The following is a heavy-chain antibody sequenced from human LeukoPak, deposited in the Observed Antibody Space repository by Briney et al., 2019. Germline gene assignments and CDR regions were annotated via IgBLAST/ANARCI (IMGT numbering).Heavy chain of an antibody. CDR3: ARGTMVRGYEYYYYYYYMDV. Sequence: GGSLRLSCAASGFTFSDYYMSWIRQAPGKGLEWVSYISSSGSTIYYADSVKGRFTISRDNAKNSLYLQMNSLRAEDTAVYYCARGTMVRGYEYYYYYYYMDVWGKGTTVTISS. CDR1: GFTFSDYY. J-gene: IGHJ6*03. CDR2: ISSSGSTI. D-gene: IGHD3-10*01. V-gene: IGHV3-11*01.